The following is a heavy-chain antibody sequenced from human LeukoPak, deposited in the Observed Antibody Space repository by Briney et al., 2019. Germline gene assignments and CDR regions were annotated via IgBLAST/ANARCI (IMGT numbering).Heavy chain of an antibody. Sequence: PGGSLRLSCAASGLTFSSYAMSWARQAPGKGLEWVSAISGSGGSTYYADSVKGRFTISRDNSKNTLYLQMNSLRAEDTAVYYCAKGLYSSGWYEGSSYFDYWGQGTLVTVSS. J-gene: IGHJ4*02. V-gene: IGHV3-23*01. CDR3: AKGLYSSGWYEGSSYFDY. CDR1: GLTFSSYA. CDR2: ISGSGGST. D-gene: IGHD6-19*01.